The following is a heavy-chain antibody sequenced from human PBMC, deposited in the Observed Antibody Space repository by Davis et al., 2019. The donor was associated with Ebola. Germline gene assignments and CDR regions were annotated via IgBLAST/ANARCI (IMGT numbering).Heavy chain of an antibody. Sequence: SVKVSCKASGGTFSSYAISWVRQAPGQGLEWMGGIIPIFGTANYAQKFQGRVTITADESTKTVYMEMSSLRSEDTAIYYCARVQTGYYFDSSDSPSWFDPWGPGTLVTVSP. CDR1: GGTFSSYA. J-gene: IGHJ5*02. D-gene: IGHD3-9*01. CDR2: IIPIFGTA. CDR3: ARVQTGYYFDSSDSPSWFDP. V-gene: IGHV1-69*13.